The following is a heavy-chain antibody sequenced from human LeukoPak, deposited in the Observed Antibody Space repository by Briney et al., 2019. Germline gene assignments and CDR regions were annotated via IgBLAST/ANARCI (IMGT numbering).Heavy chain of an antibody. J-gene: IGHJ5*02. CDR2: ISAYNGYT. CDR3: AREETNNWFDP. D-gene: IGHD1-14*01. CDR1: VYTFTNYG. V-gene: IGHV1-18*01. Sequence: ASVKVSCKASVYTFTNYGVSWVRQAPGQGLEWMGWISAYNGYTNYAQKFQFRVTMTTDTSTSTAYMELRSLTSDDTAVYYCAREETNNWFDPWGQGTLVTVSS.